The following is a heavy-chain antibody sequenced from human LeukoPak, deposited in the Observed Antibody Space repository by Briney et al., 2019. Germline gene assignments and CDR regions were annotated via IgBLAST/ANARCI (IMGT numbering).Heavy chain of an antibody. J-gene: IGHJ6*02. D-gene: IGHD6-13*01. CDR1: GFTFTNAW. CDR3: ASPLYSSRPVEDYYYYGMDV. V-gene: IGHV3-7*01. CDR2: IKTDGSEK. Sequence: GGSLRLSCAASGFTFTNAWMSWVRQAPGKGLEWVANIKTDGSEKYYVDSVKGRFTISRDNAKNSLYLQMNSLRAEDTAVYYCASPLYSSRPVEDYYYYGMDVWGQGTTVTVSS.